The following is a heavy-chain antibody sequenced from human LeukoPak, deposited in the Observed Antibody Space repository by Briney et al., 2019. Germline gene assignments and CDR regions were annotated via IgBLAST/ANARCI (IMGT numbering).Heavy chain of an antibody. CDR1: GYTFSTYP. Sequence: ASVKVSCKASGYTFSTYPINWVRQAPGQGLEWMGIINPSGGSTSYAQKFQGRVTMTRDTSTSTVYMELSSLRSEDTAVYYCARADRITISDYWGQGTLVTVSS. D-gene: IGHD3-3*01. CDR3: ARADRITISDY. V-gene: IGHV1-46*01. J-gene: IGHJ4*02. CDR2: INPSGGST.